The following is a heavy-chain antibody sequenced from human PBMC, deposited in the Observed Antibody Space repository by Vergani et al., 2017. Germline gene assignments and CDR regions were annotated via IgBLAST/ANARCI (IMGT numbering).Heavy chain of an antibody. CDR1: GGPISSYY. V-gene: IGHV4-59*01. CDR2: IYYSGST. J-gene: IGHJ3*02. CDR3: ARRVASDAFDI. D-gene: IGHD2-15*01. Sequence: QVQLQESGPGLVKPSETLSLICTVSGGPISSYYWSWIRQPPGKGLEWIGYIYYSGSTNYNPSLKSGVTISVDTSKNQFSLKLSSMTAADTAVYYCARRVASDAFDIWGQGTMVTVSS.